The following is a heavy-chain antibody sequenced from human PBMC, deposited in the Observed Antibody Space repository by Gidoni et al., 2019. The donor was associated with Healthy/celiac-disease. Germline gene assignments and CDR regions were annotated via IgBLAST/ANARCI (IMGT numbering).Heavy chain of an antibody. Sequence: QVQLQQWGAGLLKPSETLSLTCAVYGGSFSGYYCSWIRQPPGKGLEWIGEINHSGSTNYNPSLKSRVTISVDTSKNQFSLKLSSVTAADTAVYYCARFWGRHHATPYGDYPVRSYYYYYGMDVWGQGTTVTVSS. V-gene: IGHV4-34*01. CDR3: ARFWGRHHATPYGDYPVRSYYYYYGMDV. J-gene: IGHJ6*02. CDR1: GGSFSGYY. CDR2: INHSGST. D-gene: IGHD4-17*01.